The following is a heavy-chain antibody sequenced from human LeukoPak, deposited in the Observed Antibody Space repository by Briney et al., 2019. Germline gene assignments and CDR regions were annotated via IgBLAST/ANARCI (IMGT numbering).Heavy chain of an antibody. V-gene: IGHV4-31*03. CDR3: ARDHIYGVDWYFDL. CDR2: IYYSGST. D-gene: IGHD4-17*01. J-gene: IGHJ2*01. CDR1: GGSISSGGYY. Sequence: SETLSLTCTVSGGSISSGGYYWSWIRQHPGKGLEWIGYIYYSGSTYYNPSLKSRVTISVDTSKNQFSLKLSSVTAADTAVYYCARDHIYGVDWYFDLWGRGTLVTVSS.